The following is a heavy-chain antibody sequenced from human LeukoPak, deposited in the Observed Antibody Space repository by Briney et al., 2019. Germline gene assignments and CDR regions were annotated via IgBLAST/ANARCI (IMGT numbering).Heavy chain of an antibody. CDR1: GFTFSIYA. CDR3: AKRVSRPQYSFDY. Sequence: GGSLRLSCVASGFTFSIYAISWVRQAPGKRLEWVSTFSGTSDNTYYADSVKGRFTISRGNSKNTLYLQMHGLRAEDTAVYYCAKRVSRPQYSFDYWGQGTLVTVSS. CDR2: FSGTSDNT. J-gene: IGHJ4*02. D-gene: IGHD6-19*01. V-gene: IGHV3-23*01.